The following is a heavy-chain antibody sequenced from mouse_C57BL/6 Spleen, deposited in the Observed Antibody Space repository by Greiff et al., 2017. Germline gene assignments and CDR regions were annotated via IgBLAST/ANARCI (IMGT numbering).Heavy chain of an antibody. V-gene: IGHV3-6*01. CDR2: ISYDGSN. CDR3: ASGTTVVEDWYFDV. CDR1: GYSITSGYY. J-gene: IGHJ1*03. Sequence: ESGPGLVKPSQSLSLTCSVTGYSITSGYYWNWIRQFPGNKLEWMGYISYDGSNNYNPSLKNRISITRDTSKNQFFLKLNSVTTEDTATYYCASGTTVVEDWYFDVWGTGTTVTVSS. D-gene: IGHD1-1*01.